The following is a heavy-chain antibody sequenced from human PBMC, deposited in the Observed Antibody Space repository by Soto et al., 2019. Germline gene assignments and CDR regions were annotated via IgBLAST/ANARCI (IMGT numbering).Heavy chain of an antibody. Sequence: GASVKVSCKASGYTFTGYYMHWVRQAPGQGLEWMGWINPNSGGTNYAQKFQGWVTMTRDTSISTAYMELSRLRSDDTAVYYCARGVVGATTGFDYWGQGTLVTVSS. V-gene: IGHV1-2*04. D-gene: IGHD1-26*01. J-gene: IGHJ4*02. CDR2: INPNSGGT. CDR3: ARGVVGATTGFDY. CDR1: GYTFTGYY.